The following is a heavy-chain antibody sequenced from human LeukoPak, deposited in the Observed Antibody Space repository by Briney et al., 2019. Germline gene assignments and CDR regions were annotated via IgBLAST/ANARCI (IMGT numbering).Heavy chain of an antibody. Sequence: SETLSLTCTVSGGSISSYYWSWIRQPAGKGLEGIGRIYPSGSTNYNPSLKSRVTMSVDTSKHQFSLKLGAVAAADTAVYYCAKMVETGWYYFDYWGQGTLVTVSS. CDR1: GGSISSYY. V-gene: IGHV4-4*07. D-gene: IGHD6-19*01. J-gene: IGHJ4*02. CDR2: IYPSGST. CDR3: AKMVETGWYYFDY.